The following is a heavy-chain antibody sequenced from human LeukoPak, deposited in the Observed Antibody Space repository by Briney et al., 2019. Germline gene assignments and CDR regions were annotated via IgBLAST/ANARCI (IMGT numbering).Heavy chain of an antibody. CDR3: ARSENLWFGELLRGWFDP. CDR2: INHSGST. J-gene: IGHJ5*02. D-gene: IGHD3-10*01. V-gene: IGHV4-34*01. CDR1: GGSFSGYY. Sequence: SETLSLTCAVYGGSFSGYYWSWIRQPPGKGLEWIGEINHSGSTNYNPSLKSRVTISVDTSKNQFSLKLSSVTAADTAVYYCARSENLWFGELLRGWFDPWGQGTLVTVSS.